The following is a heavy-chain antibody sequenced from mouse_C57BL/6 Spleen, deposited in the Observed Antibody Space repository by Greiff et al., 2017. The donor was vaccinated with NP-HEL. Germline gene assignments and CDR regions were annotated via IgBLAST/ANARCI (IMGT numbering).Heavy chain of an antibody. Sequence: EVQWVESGGGLVKPGGSLKLSCAASGFTFSDYGMHWVRQAPEKGLEWVAYISSGSSTIYYADTVKGRFTISRDNAKNTLFLQMTSLRSEDTAMYYCARDYYGSSYSFAYWGQGTLVTVSA. CDR2: ISSGSSTI. CDR1: GFTFSDYG. D-gene: IGHD1-1*01. J-gene: IGHJ3*01. CDR3: ARDYYGSSYSFAY. V-gene: IGHV5-17*01.